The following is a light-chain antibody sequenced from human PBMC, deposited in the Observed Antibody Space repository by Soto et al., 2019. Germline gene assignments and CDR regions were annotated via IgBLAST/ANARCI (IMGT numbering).Light chain of an antibody. V-gene: IGKV2-28*01. CDR2: LGS. CDR3: MQALQTPLT. CDR1: QSLLHSNGYNY. Sequence: DLVMTQSPLSLPVTPGEPASISCRSSQSLLHSNGYNYLDWYLQKPGQSPQLLIYLGSNRASGVLDKXRGSGSGTDFTLKISRVEAEDVGVYYCMQALQTPLTFGGGTKVEIK. J-gene: IGKJ4*01.